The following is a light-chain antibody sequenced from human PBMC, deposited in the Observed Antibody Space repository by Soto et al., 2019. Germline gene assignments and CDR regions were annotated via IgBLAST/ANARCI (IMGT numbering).Light chain of an antibody. CDR3: QQSYSTPWG. CDR2: AAS. V-gene: IGKV1-39*01. CDR1: QPVSDY. J-gene: IGKJ1*01. Sequence: DIQMTQSPSSLSVSVGDRVTITCRASQPVSDYLNWYQQKPGKAPSLLIYAASSLHSGVPSRFSGSGSGTDFTLTISSLQPEDSAIYYCQQSYSTPWGFGQGTKVEIK.